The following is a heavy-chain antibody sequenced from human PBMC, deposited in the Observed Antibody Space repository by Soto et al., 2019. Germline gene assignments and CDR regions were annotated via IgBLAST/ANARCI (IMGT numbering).Heavy chain of an antibody. Sequence: GGSLRLSCAASGFTFSSYSMNWVRQAPGKGLEWVSSISGDSRYIYYTDSVKGRFTISRDNAKNSLYLQMNSLRAEDTAMYYCARVVPSTMVDYWGQGALVTVSS. J-gene: IGHJ4*02. CDR3: ARVVPSTMVDY. CDR1: GFTFSSYS. D-gene: IGHD3-10*01. V-gene: IGHV3-21*01. CDR2: ISGDSRYI.